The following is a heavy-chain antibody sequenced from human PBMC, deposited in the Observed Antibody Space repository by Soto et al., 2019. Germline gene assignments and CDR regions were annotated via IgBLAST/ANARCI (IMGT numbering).Heavy chain of an antibody. V-gene: IGHV5-10-1*01. CDR3: ARHPTRARSITGTTIDY. CDR1: GYSFTSYW. D-gene: IGHD1-7*01. J-gene: IGHJ4*02. Sequence: XESLKLSWQCSGYSFTSYWISLVLQMSGKGLEWMGRIDPSDSYTNYSPSFQGHVTISADKSISTAYLQWSSLKASDTAMYYCARHPTRARSITGTTIDYWGQGTLVTVSS. CDR2: IDPSDSYT.